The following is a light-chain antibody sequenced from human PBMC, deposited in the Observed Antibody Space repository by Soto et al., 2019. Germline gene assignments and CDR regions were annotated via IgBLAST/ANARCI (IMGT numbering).Light chain of an antibody. CDR2: DVS. CDR3: CSYTTSNTRQIV. J-gene: IGLJ1*01. CDR1: SSDVGGYNY. Sequence: QSALTQPASVSGPPGHSITISCTGTSSDVGGYNYVSWYQHHPGKAPKLMIYDVSNRPSGVSNRFSGSKSGNTASLTISGLQPEDEADYYCCSYTTSNTRQIVFGTGTKVTVL. V-gene: IGLV2-14*03.